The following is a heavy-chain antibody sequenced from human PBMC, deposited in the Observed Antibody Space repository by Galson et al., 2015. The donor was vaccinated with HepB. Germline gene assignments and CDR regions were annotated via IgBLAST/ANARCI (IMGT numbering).Heavy chain of an antibody. CDR3: ARDEGYCSTTSCYRFAGYFDY. Sequence: SVKVSCKASGGTFSSYAINWVRQAPGQGLEWMGRIIPILGKTEYAQNFQGRVTITADKSTSTAYMEVSSLRSEDTAVYYCARDEGYCSTTSCYRFAGYFDYWGQGALVTVSS. D-gene: IGHD2-2*01. J-gene: IGHJ4*02. CDR1: GGTFSSYA. CDR2: IIPILGKT. V-gene: IGHV1-69*04.